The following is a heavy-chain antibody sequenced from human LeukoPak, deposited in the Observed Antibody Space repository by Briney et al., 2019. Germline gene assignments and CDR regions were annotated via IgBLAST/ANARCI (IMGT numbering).Heavy chain of an antibody. CDR2: IWYDGSNK. J-gene: IGHJ4*02. CDR1: GFTFSSYG. CDR3: ARGGDKSSGYHRYFDY. V-gene: IGHV3-33*01. Sequence: PGGPLRLSCAASGFTFSSYGMNWVRQAPGKGLEWVAVIWYDGSNKYYADSVEGRFTISRDNSKNTLYLQMNSLRAEDTAVYYCARGGDKSSGYHRYFDYWGQGTLVTVSS. D-gene: IGHD3-22*01.